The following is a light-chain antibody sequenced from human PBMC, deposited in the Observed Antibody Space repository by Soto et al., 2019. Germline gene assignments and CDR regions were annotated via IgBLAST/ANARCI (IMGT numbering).Light chain of an antibody. Sequence: QSVLTQPPSVSGAPGRRGTISCTGTSSKIGAGFDVHWYQQLPGTAPKLLIYGDNNRPSGVPDRFSGSKSGTSASLAITGLQAEDEADYFCKSYDSRLNGCVFGTGTRSPS. V-gene: IGLV1-40*01. J-gene: IGLJ1*01. CDR3: KSYDSRLNGCV. CDR2: GDN. CDR1: SSKIGAGFD.